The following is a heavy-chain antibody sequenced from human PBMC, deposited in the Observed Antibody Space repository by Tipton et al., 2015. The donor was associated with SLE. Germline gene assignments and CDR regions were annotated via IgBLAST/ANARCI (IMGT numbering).Heavy chain of an antibody. J-gene: IGHJ4*02. Sequence: SLSLSCAASGFTFSSYAMSWVRQAPGKGLEWVSAISGSGGSTYYADSVKGRFTISRDNSKNTLYLQMNSLRAEDTAVYYCAKDRRIVGETDYWGQGTLVTVSS. CDR3: AKDRRIVGETDY. D-gene: IGHD1-26*01. CDR2: ISGSGGST. V-gene: IGHV3-23*01. CDR1: GFTFSSYA.